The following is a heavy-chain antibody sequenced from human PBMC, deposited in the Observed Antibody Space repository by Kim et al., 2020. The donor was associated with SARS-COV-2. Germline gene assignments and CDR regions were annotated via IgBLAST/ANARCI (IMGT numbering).Heavy chain of an antibody. D-gene: IGHD5-12*01. J-gene: IGHJ4*02. V-gene: IGHV1-46*01. CDR2: INPSGGST. CDR1: GYTYTDYY. CDR3: ARARAYSGYEALDY. Sequence: ASVKVSCKASGYTYTDYYLHWVRQAPGQGLEWMGIINPSGGSTIYAQKFQGRVTMTRDTSTSTLYMELSSLRSEDTAVYYCARARAYSGYEALDYWGQGTLVTVSS.